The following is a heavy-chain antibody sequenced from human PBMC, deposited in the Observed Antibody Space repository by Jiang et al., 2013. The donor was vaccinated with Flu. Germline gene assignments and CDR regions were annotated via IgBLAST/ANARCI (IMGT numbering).Heavy chain of an antibody. V-gene: IGHV1-18*01. D-gene: IGHD3-22*01. CDR1: GYTFTSYG. J-gene: IGHJ4*02. CDR3: ARSYDSSGYWSDESYYFDY. Sequence: GAEVKKPGASVKVSCKASGYTFTSYGISWVRQAPGQGLEWMGWISAYNGNTNYAQKLQGRVTMTTDTSTSTAYMELRSLRSDDTAVYYCARSYDSSGYWSDESYYFDYWGQGTLVTVSS. CDR2: ISAYNGNT.